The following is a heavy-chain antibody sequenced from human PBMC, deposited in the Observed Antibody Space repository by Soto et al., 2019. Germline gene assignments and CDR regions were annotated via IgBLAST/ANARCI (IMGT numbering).Heavy chain of an antibody. V-gene: IGHV1-69*02. J-gene: IGHJ6*03. D-gene: IGHD3-3*01. CDR3: ATYTIFGVVPTYMDV. CDR2: IIPILGIA. Sequence: SVKVSCKASGGTFSSYTISWVRQAPGQGLEWMGRIIPILGIANYAQKFQGRVTITADKSTSTAYMELSSLRSEDTAVYYCATYTIFGVVPTYMDVWGKGTTVNVSS. CDR1: GGTFSSYT.